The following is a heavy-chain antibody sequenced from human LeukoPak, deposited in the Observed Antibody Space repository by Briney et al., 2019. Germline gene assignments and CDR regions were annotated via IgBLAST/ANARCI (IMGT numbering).Heavy chain of an antibody. CDR1: GLTFSNAW. V-gene: IGHV3-15*01. CDR2: IKSKTAGGAT. J-gene: IGHJ5*02. CDR3: YSSGRGP. D-gene: IGHD3-10*01. Sequence: GGSLRLSCEASGLTFSNAWMTWVRKTPGKGLEWVGRIKSKTAGGATDYAAPVKGRFTISRDDSEKTAFLQMNSLQSEDTVVYFCYSSGRGPWGQGTLVIVSS.